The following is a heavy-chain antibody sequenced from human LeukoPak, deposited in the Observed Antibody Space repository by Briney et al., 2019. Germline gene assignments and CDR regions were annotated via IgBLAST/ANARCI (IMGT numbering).Heavy chain of an antibody. Sequence: SETLSLTCTVSGGSIRSSYYYWGWIRQPPGKGLEWIGSIYDSGSTYYNPSLKSRVTISVDTSKNQFSLKLNSVTAADTAVYYCARYCSSTSCYVSGMDVWGQGTTVTVSS. V-gene: IGHV4-39*01. CDR3: ARYCSSTSCYVSGMDV. D-gene: IGHD2-2*01. CDR1: GGSIRSSYYY. J-gene: IGHJ6*02. CDR2: IYDSGST.